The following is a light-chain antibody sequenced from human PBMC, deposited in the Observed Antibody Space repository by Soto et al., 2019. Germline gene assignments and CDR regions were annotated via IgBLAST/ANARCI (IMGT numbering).Light chain of an antibody. CDR3: QQYNDRPGT. CDR2: GTS. V-gene: IGKV3-15*01. Sequence: EIVLTQSQPTLSVSPGERAPLSSRASQSVSSNLAWFQQNPGQAPRLLIYGTSTRATGIPVRFSGSGSGTEFTLTISSLQSEDFAVYYCQQYNDRPGTFGQGTKVEIK. J-gene: IGKJ1*01. CDR1: QSVSSN.